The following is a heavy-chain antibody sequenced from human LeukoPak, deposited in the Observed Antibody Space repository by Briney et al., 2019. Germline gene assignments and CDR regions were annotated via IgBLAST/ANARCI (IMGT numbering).Heavy chain of an antibody. CDR1: GGSISTYY. CDR2: VYYTGSA. V-gene: IGHV4-59*08. CDR3: ARHSTEETYYSGFDI. J-gene: IGHJ3*02. Sequence: SETLSLTCTVSGGSISTYYRSWIRQPPGKGLEFVGNVYYTGSANYNPSLKSRITISVDTSKNQFSLKLTSVTAADTAVYYCARHSTEETYYSGFDICGQGTMVTVSS. D-gene: IGHD1-26*01.